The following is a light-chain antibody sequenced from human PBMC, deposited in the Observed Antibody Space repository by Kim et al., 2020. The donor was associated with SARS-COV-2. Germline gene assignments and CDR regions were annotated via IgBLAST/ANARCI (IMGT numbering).Light chain of an antibody. CDR2: GAS. V-gene: IGKV3-20*01. CDR3: QQYGSSPPYT. Sequence: PGVKNTLSCRASQSVSSSYLAWYQQKPGQAPRLLIYGASSRATGIPDRFSGSGSGTDFTLTISRLEPEDFAVYYCQQYGSSPPYTFGQGTKLEI. CDR1: QSVSSSY. J-gene: IGKJ2*01.